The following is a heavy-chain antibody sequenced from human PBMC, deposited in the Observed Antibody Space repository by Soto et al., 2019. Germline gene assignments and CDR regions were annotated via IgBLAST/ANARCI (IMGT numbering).Heavy chain of an antibody. CDR2: IYTTGST. CDR1: GGPIRSYY. V-gene: IGHV4-4*07. Sequence: LSLTCNSSGGPIRSYYWSWIRQPAGKPLEWIGRIYTTGSTNYNPSLKSRVTMSIDTSKSQLSLKVSSVTAADTAVYYCAREGASGFGMDVWGQGTTVTVSS. D-gene: IGHD1-26*01. CDR3: AREGASGFGMDV. J-gene: IGHJ6*02.